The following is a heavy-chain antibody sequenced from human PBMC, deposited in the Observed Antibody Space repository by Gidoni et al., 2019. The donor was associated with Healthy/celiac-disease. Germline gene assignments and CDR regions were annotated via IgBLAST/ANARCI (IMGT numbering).Heavy chain of an antibody. V-gene: IGHV3-48*02. CDR1: GFTFSSYR. CDR3: ARDEVVVVPAAIARRDYYYGMDV. Sequence: GFTFSSYRMNWVRQAPGKGLEWVSDFSSSSSTIYYADTVKGRFTISRDNAKNSRYLQMNSLRDEDTAVYYCARDEVVVVPAAIARRDYYYGMDVWGQGTTVTVSS. D-gene: IGHD2-2*02. J-gene: IGHJ6*02. CDR2: FSSSSSTI.